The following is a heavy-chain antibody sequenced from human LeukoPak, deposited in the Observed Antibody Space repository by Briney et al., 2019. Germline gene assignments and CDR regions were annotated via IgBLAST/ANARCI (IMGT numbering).Heavy chain of an antibody. CDR2: IYSGGDT. Sequence: PGGSLRLSCAASGIIGSNNYMNWVRQAPGKGLEWVSLIYSGGDTDYADSVKGRFTISRDNSKNILYLQMNSLRVDDTAVYYCARDPPAVSTNTYGWGQGTLVTVSS. D-gene: IGHD6-13*01. CDR3: ARDPPAVSTNTYG. J-gene: IGHJ1*01. CDR1: GIIGSNNY. V-gene: IGHV3-66*01.